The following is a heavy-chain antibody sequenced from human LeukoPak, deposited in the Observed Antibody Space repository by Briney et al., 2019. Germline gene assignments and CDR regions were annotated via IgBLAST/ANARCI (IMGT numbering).Heavy chain of an antibody. CDR3: AELSINMIGGV. CDR1: GFTLRYYY. Sequence: GGSLSLSCGASGFTLRYYYMSGMRRSRGEGGVGGSYISCWESTIFYGDSVEGRFNISRDYDENALYVHMKSLRAEDTAVYYCAELSINMIGGVWGKGTTVPLSS. CDR2: ISCWESTI. V-gene: IGHV3-11*04. D-gene: IGHD3-10*02. J-gene: IGHJ6*04.